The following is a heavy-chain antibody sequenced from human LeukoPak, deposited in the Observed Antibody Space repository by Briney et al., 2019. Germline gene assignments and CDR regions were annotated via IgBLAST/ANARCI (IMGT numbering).Heavy chain of an antibody. V-gene: IGHV4-59*11. D-gene: IGHD3-22*01. CDR1: GGSIGSHY. CDR3: AKDYYDNRGEAFDI. CDR2: VYYSGTT. Sequence: PSETLSLTCTVSGGSIGSHYWSWIRQPPGSGLEWIGYVYYSGTTNYNPSLKSRFTISVETSKNQSSLKLSSVTAADTAVYYCAKDYYDNRGEAFDIWGLGTMVTVSS. J-gene: IGHJ3*02.